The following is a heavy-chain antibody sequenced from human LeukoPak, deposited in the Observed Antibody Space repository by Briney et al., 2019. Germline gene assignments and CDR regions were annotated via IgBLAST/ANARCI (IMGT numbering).Heavy chain of an antibody. CDR2: IYYSGST. J-gene: IGHJ2*01. D-gene: IGHD6-19*01. Sequence: SETLSLTCAVYGGSFSGYYWSWIRQPPGKGLEWIGYIYYSGSTNYNPSLKSRVTISVDTSKNQFSLKLNSVTAADTAVYYCAKTVAGYWYFDLWGRGTLVTVSS. CDR3: AKTVAGYWYFDL. CDR1: GGSFSGYY. V-gene: IGHV4-59*08.